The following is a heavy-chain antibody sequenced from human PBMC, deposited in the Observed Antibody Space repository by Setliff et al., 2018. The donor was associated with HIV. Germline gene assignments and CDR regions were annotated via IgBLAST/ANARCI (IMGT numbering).Heavy chain of an antibody. CDR3: ATGITAAPDY. CDR2: INHSGRT. CDR1: GESFSVYF. D-gene: IGHD6-25*01. Sequence: KLSEPLSLTCAVYGESFSVYFWSWIRQPPGKGLEWIGEINHSGRTVYNPSLKSRLTISVETSKNQFSLKLSSVTAADTAVYYCATGITAAPDYWGQGSLVTVSS. J-gene: IGHJ4*02. V-gene: IGHV4-34*01.